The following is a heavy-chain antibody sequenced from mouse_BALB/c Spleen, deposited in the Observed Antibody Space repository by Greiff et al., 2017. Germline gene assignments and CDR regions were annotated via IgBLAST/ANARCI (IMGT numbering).Heavy chain of an antibody. CDR2: ISSGGGST. CDR1: GFAFSSYD. Sequence: EVQLVESGGGLVKPGGSLKLSCAVSGFAFSSYDMSWVRQTPEKRLEWVAYISSGGGSTYYPDTVKGRFTISRDNAKKTLYLQMSSLKSEDTAMYYCARLRYYAIDYWGQGTSVTVSS. V-gene: IGHV5-12-1*01. CDR3: ARLRYYAIDY. J-gene: IGHJ4*01.